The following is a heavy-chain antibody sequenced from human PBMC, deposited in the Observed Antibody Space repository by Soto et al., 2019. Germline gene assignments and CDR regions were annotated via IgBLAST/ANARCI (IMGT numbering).Heavy chain of an antibody. V-gene: IGHV3-15*07. CDR1: GFTFSNAW. CDR2: IKSKTDGGTT. D-gene: IGHD3-3*01. J-gene: IGHJ6*02. CDR3: TTGSGYYQTKYYYYYGMDV. Sequence: PGGSLRLSCAASGFTFSNAWMNWVRQAPGKGLEWVGRIKSKTDGGTTDYAAPVKGRFTISRDDSKNTLYLQMNSLKTEDTAVYYCTTGSGYYQTKYYYYYGMDVWGQGTTVTVSS.